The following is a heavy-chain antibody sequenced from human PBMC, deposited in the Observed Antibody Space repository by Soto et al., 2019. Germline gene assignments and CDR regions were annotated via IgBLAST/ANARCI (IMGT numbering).Heavy chain of an antibody. J-gene: IGHJ5*02. CDR1: GCSLGDFGEG. Sequence: QITLEESGPTLVKPTQTLTLTCSFSGCSLGDFGEGVGWVRQPPGVALEWLALIYWNDDERYNPSLESRLTIPKDTSKNQVVLTMTNMDPLDTATYHCAHELACCGSRGTWRQGTLVTVSS. V-gene: IGHV2-5*01. CDR3: AHELACCGSRGT. CDR2: IYWNDDE. D-gene: IGHD2-21*01.